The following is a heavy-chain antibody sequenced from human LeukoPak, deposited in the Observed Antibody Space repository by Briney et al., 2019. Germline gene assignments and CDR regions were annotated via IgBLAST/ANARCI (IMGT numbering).Heavy chain of an antibody. CDR3: ARDPDYYGSGSYGPYYYGMDV. CDR2: FDPEDGET. J-gene: IGHJ6*02. CDR1: GYTLTELS. Sequence: ASVKVSCKVSGYTLTELSMHWVRQAPGKGLEWMGGFDPEDGETIYAQKFQGRVTMTRDTSTSTVFMELSSLRSEDTAVYYCARDPDYYGSGSYGPYYYGMDVWGQGTTVTVSS. V-gene: IGHV1-24*01. D-gene: IGHD3-10*01.